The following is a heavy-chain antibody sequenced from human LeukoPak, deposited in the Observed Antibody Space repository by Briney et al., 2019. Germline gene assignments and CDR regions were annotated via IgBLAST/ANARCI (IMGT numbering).Heavy chain of an antibody. CDR2: INAGNGNT. J-gene: IGHJ4*02. CDR3: ARQLESGRVDY. CDR1: GYTFTSYA. Sequence: ASVKVSCKASGYTFTSYAIHWVRQAPGQRPEWMGWINAGNGNTKYSQKFQGRVTITADESTSTAYMELSSLRSEDTAVYYCARQLESGRVDYWGQGTLVTVSS. D-gene: IGHD3-10*01. V-gene: IGHV1-3*01.